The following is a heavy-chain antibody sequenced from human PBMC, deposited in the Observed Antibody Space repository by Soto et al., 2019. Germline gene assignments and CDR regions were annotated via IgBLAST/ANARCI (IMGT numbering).Heavy chain of an antibody. D-gene: IGHD4-17*01. Sequence: GGSLRLSCAASGFTFSSYAMSWVRQAPGKGLEWVSAISGSGGSTYYADSVKGRFTISRDNSKNTLYLQMNSLRAEDTAVYYCAKAAYGDYGPYYYYMDVWGKGTTVTVSS. J-gene: IGHJ6*03. CDR2: ISGSGGST. V-gene: IGHV3-23*01. CDR1: GFTFSSYA. CDR3: AKAAYGDYGPYYYYMDV.